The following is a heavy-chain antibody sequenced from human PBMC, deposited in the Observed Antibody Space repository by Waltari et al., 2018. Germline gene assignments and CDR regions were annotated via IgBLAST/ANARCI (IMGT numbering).Heavy chain of an antibody. Sequence: EVQLVESGGGLVKPGGSVRLSCAAAGFTFRNAWMGWVRQAPGKGLEWVGRIKSKTDGGTTDYAAPVKGRFTISRDDSKNTLYLQMNSLKTEDTAVYNCAAAAHYYGMDVWGQGTTVTVSS. CDR1: GFTFRNAW. CDR2: IKSKTDGGTT. D-gene: IGHD6-25*01. CDR3: AAAAHYYGMDV. J-gene: IGHJ6*02. V-gene: IGHV3-15*01.